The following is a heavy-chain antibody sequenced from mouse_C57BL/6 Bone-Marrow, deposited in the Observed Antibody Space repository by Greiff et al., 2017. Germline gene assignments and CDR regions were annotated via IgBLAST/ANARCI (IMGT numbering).Heavy chain of an antibody. J-gene: IGHJ2*01. V-gene: IGHV1-26*01. Sequence: EVQLQQSGPELVKPGASVKISCKASGYTFTDYYMNWVKQSHGKSLEWIGDINPNNGGTSYNQKFKGKATLTVDKSSSTAYMELRSLTSEDSAVYYCASSPNWDYFDYGGQGTTLTVSS. CDR1: GYTFTDYY. D-gene: IGHD4-1*01. CDR2: INPNNGGT. CDR3: ASSPNWDYFDY.